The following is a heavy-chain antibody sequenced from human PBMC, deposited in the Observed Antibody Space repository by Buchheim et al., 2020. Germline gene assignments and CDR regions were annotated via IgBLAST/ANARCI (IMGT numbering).Heavy chain of an antibody. J-gene: IGHJ1*01. CDR1: GFTFSSYA. CDR2: ISYDGSNK. V-gene: IGHV3-30-3*01. Sequence: QVQLVESGGGVVQPGRSLRLSCAASGFTFSSYAMHWVRQAPGKGLEWVAVISYDGSNKYYADSVKGRFTISRDNSKNTLYLQMNSLRAEDTAVYYCARDGREYRYGCVQNWGKGTL. CDR3: ARDGREYRYGCVQN. D-gene: IGHD5-18*01.